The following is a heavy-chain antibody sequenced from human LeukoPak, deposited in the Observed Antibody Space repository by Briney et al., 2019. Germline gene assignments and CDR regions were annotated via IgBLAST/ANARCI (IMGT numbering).Heavy chain of an antibody. Sequence: TGGSLRLSCAASGFTFSSYAMSWVRQAPGKGLEWVSAISGSGGSTYYADSMKGRFTISRDNSKDTLYLQMNSLRAEDTAVYYCAREGGLLWFGELPLDYWGQGTLVTVSS. J-gene: IGHJ4*02. CDR3: AREGGLLWFGELPLDY. V-gene: IGHV3-23*01. CDR2: ISGSGGST. CDR1: GFTFSSYA. D-gene: IGHD3-10*01.